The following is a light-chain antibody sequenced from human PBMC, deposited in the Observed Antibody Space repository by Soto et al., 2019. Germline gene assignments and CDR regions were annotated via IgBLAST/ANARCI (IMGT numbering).Light chain of an antibody. Sequence: EIVSTQSPSTLSASPGERATLSCRASQRFSSSLAWYHHKPGQDHRLLIYDASNRDTGIPARFSGSGSGTDFTLTISSLAPEDFAVYSCQQRSKWPITFGQGTRLEIK. CDR2: DAS. CDR1: QRFSSS. V-gene: IGKV3-11*01. J-gene: IGKJ5*01. CDR3: QQRSKWPIT.